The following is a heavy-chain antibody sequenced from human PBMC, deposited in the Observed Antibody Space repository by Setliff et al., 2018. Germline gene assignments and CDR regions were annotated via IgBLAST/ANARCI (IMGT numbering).Heavy chain of an antibody. CDR2: VYYSGTT. CDR3: ARDRVVVLAGRRGFYFDY. D-gene: IGHD2-15*01. J-gene: IGHJ4*02. CDR1: GGSISGASIRSYY. V-gene: IGHV4-61*01. Sequence: SETLSLTCTVSGGSISGASIRSYYWSWIRQPPGKGLEFIGYVYYSGTTNYDPSLKSRVTMSVDTSKNQFSLKLNSVTAADTATYYCARDRVVVLAGRRGFYFDYWGQGTLVTVSS.